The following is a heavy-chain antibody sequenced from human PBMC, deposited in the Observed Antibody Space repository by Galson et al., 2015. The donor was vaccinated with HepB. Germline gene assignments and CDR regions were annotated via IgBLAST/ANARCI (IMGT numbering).Heavy chain of an antibody. CDR2: IWYDGSNK. Sequence: SLRLSCAASGFTFSSYGMHWVRQAPGKGLEWVAVIWYDGSNKYYADSVKGRFTISRDNSKNTLYLQMNSLRAEDTAVYYCATSREGGDSHDYWGQGTLVTVSS. V-gene: IGHV3-33*01. D-gene: IGHD2-21*02. CDR3: ATSREGGDSHDY. J-gene: IGHJ4*02. CDR1: GFTFSSYG.